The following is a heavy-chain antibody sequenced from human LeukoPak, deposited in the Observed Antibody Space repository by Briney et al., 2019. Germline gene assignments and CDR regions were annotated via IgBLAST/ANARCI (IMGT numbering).Heavy chain of an antibody. D-gene: IGHD2-2*01. CDR1: GGSTNSYY. V-gene: IGHV4-4*07. CDR3: ARVKASSTSWTFDQ. Sequence: PSETLSLTCSVSGGSTNSYYWSWIRQSGGKGLEWIGRFYSSGSTVYNPSLNSRLTMSIDTSKNQFSLTLKSVTATDTAVYYCARVKASSTSWTFDQWGQGALVTVSS. CDR2: FYSSGST. J-gene: IGHJ4*02.